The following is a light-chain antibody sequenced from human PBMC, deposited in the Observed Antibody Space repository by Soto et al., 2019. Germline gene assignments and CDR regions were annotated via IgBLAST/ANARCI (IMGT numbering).Light chain of an antibody. CDR3: QQYGGSPLWP. V-gene: IGKV3-20*01. CDR2: GAS. CDR1: QSVSSN. J-gene: IGKJ1*01. Sequence: EIGMTQSHATLSVSPGERATLSCRASQSVSSNLAWYQQKPGQAPRLLIYGASSRATGIPDRFSGSGSGTDFTLTISRLEPEDFAVYYCQQYGGSPLWPFAQGTKV.